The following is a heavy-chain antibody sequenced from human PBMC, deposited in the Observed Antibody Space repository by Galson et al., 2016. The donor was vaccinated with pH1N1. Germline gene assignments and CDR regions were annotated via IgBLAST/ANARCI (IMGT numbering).Heavy chain of an antibody. CDR2: ISYDGKNT. CDR1: GFTFTSYG. D-gene: IGHD1-26*01. Sequence: SLRLSCAASGFTFTSYGMHWVRQAPGKGLEWVAQISYDGKNTFYGDSVKGRFSISRDKSKNTLYLHMNSLRAEDPALYYCVKDRIVGAKGACFDDWGQGTLVTVSS. J-gene: IGHJ4*02. V-gene: IGHV3-30*18. CDR3: VKDRIVGAKGACFDD.